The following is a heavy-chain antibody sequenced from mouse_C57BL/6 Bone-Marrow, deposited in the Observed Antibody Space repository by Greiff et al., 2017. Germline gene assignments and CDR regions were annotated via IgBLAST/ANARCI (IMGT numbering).Heavy chain of an antibody. CDR1: GYTFTSYG. CDR3: AREDYGSSYPWFAY. J-gene: IGHJ3*01. CDR2: IYIGNGYT. Sequence: VQLQQSGAELVRPGSSVKMSCKTSGYTFTSYGIIWVKQRPGQGLEWIGYIYIGNGYTEYNAKFKGKATLTSDTSSRTAYMQLSSLTAEDSAIDSCAREDYGSSYPWFAYWGQGTLVTVSA. D-gene: IGHD1-1*01. V-gene: IGHV1-58*01.